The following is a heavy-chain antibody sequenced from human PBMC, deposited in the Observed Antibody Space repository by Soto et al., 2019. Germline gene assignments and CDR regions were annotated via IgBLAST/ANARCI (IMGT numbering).Heavy chain of an antibody. V-gene: IGHV1-18*01. CDR3: ATRSPDFDY. J-gene: IGHJ4*02. Sequence: QVQLVQSGPEVKKHGASVKVSCKTSGYTFTSYGLRWVRQAPGQGLVWMGWITTDKGKTTYAQKFQGRLAMTTDTSTSTAYMELRSMRSDDTTVYAGATRSPDFDYWGQGTLVAVSA. CDR2: ITTDKGKT. CDR1: GYTFTSYG.